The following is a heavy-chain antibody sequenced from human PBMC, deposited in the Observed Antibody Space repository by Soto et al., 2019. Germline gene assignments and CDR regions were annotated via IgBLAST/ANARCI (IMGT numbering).Heavy chain of an antibody. CDR2: ISWNSGSI. D-gene: IGHD3-10*01. V-gene: IGHV3-9*01. Sequence: EVQLVESGGGLVQPGRSLRLSCAASGFTFDDYAMHWVRQAPGKGLEWVSGISWNSGSIGYADSVKGRFTISRDNAKNSLYLQMNSLRAEDTAWYYCAKGLRTSLRGSYYMDVWGKGTTVTVSS. CDR3: AKGLRTSLRGSYYMDV. CDR1: GFTFDDYA. J-gene: IGHJ6*03.